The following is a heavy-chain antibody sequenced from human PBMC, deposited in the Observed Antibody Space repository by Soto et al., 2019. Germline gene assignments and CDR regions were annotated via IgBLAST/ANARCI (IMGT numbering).Heavy chain of an antibody. CDR2: IYYSGST. D-gene: IGHD5-12*01. CDR1: GDSISKSGHY. J-gene: IGHJ4*02. Sequence: SETLSLTCTVSGDSISKSGHYWGWIRQPPGKGLEWIGYIYYSGSTNYNPSLKSRVTISVDTSKNQFSLKLSSVTAADTAVYYCARDQGGDGYNYWGQGTLVTVSS. V-gene: IGHV4-61*08. CDR3: ARDQGGDGYNY.